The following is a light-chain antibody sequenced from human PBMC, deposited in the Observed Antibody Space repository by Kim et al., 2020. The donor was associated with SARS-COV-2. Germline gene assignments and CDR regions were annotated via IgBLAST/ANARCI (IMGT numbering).Light chain of an antibody. CDR2: GAS. Sequence: LSGALGERATLYCRASQNVADNLCWYQQKPGQAPRLLIFGASNRATGIPARFTGSGFGTEFTLTISSLQSEDFAVYSCQQYYNWVSFGGGTKVEI. J-gene: IGKJ4*01. CDR1: QNVADN. CDR3: QQYYNWVS. V-gene: IGKV3-15*01.